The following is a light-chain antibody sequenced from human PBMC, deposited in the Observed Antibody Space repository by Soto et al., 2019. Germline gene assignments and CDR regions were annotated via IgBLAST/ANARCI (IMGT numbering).Light chain of an antibody. V-gene: IGLV2-8*01. Sequence: QSALTQPPSASGSPGQSVTISCTGTSSDVGGYNYVSWYQQHPGKAPKLMIYEVTKRPSGVPDRFSGSKSGNTASLTVSGLQAEDEADYYCSSYAGSKGSVFGGGTQLTDL. CDR1: SSDVGGYNY. CDR3: SSYAGSKGSV. CDR2: EVT. J-gene: IGLJ2*01.